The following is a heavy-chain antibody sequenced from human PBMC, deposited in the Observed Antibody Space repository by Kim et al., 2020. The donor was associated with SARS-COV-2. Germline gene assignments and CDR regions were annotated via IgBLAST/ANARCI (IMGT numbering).Heavy chain of an antibody. V-gene: IGHV4-30-2*04. Sequence: YHNGTTYYNPSLKSRVTISVDTSKNQFSLKLSSVTAADTAVYYCARGSGYWGQGTLVTVSS. D-gene: IGHD1-26*01. J-gene: IGHJ4*02. CDR3: ARGSGY. CDR2: YHNGTT.